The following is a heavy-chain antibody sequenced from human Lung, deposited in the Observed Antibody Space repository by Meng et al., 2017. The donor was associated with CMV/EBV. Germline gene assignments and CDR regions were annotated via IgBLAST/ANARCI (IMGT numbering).Heavy chain of an antibody. CDR2: IKQDESEI. Sequence: GEXXKISCAASGFTSSSFWMAWVRQAPGKGLEWVGNIKQDESEIQYVGSVKGRFTITRDNTKNSLFLQMNSLRAEDTVVYYCARSMLEVNRYYCGMDVLGEGXPVTVSS. D-gene: IGHD1-1*01. CDR3: ARSMLEVNRYYCGMDV. J-gene: IGHJ6*04. CDR1: GFTSSSFW. V-gene: IGHV3-7*01.